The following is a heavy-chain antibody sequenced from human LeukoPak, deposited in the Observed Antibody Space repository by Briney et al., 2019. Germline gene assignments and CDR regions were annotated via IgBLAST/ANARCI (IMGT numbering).Heavy chain of an antibody. J-gene: IGHJ3*02. Sequence: SETLSLTCTVSGHSISSGYYWGWIRQPPGKGLEWIGIIYHSGTTYYNPSLKSRVTISVDTSKNQFSLKLSSVTAAATAVYYCARDLGSNYVYAIAFDIWGQGTMVTVSS. CDR2: IYHSGTT. CDR1: GHSISSGYY. D-gene: IGHD4-11*01. CDR3: ARDLGSNYVYAIAFDI. V-gene: IGHV4-38-2*02.